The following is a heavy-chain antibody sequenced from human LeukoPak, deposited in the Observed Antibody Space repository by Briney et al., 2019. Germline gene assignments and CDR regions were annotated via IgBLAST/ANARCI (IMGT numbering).Heavy chain of an antibody. CDR2: INNSGGST. D-gene: IGHD1-14*01. V-gene: IGHV3-23*01. CDR1: GFTFSSYG. Sequence: GGSLRLSCAASGFTFSSYGMSWVRQAPGKGLEWVSSINNSGGSTYYADSVKGRFTISRDNSKNTLSLQMNSLRAEDTAVYYCAKPARTDAFDIWGQGTMITVSS. J-gene: IGHJ3*02. CDR3: AKPARTDAFDI.